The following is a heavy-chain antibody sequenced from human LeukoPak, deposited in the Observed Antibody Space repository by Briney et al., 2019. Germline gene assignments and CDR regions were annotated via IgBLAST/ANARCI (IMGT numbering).Heavy chain of an antibody. CDR2: MNQGGSES. CDR3: ARDGVAGGFDY. V-gene: IGHV3-7*01. D-gene: IGHD6-19*01. Sequence: GGSLRLSCAASGFTFGRHWMSWVRQAPGKGLEWVAHMNQGGSESTNVDSVKGRFTISRDDAKNLVFLQMNSLRVEDTAVYYCARDGVAGGFDYWGQGILVTVSS. J-gene: IGHJ4*02. CDR1: GFTFGRHW.